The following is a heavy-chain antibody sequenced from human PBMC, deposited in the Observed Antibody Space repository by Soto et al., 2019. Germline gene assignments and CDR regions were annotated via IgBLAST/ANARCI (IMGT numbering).Heavy chain of an antibody. CDR2: VTYDGSDK. CDR1: GGTFSNNA. V-gene: IGHV3-30*01. J-gene: IGHJ4*02. D-gene: IGHD3-22*01. CDR3: ARDYYKYYDSSGYYRSPAY. Sequence: SLRLRCASSGGTFSNNAMRLVRQAPGKGLEWVALVTYDGSDKDYADSVKGRFTISRDNSRNTLFLQMNSLRAEDTAVYYCARDYYKYYDSSGYYRSPAYWGQGTLVTGSS.